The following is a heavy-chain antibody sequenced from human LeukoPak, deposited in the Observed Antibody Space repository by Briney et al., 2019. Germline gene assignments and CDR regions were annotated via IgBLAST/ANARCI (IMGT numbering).Heavy chain of an antibody. Sequence: GGSLRLSCAASAFSLDAYNMNWVRQAPGKGLEWVSSISYTGTYIYCADSVKGRFTISRDNAQNSLYLQMNSLRAEDTAIYYCVRDRGTYRPIDYWGQGTLITVSS. CDR1: AFSLDAYN. V-gene: IGHV3-21*04. CDR2: ISYTGTYI. CDR3: VRDRGTYRPIDY. D-gene: IGHD1-26*01. J-gene: IGHJ4*02.